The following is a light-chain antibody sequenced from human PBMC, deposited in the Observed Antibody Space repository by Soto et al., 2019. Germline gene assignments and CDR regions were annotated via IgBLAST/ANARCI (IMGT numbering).Light chain of an antibody. V-gene: IGKV3-20*01. CDR1: QSVSSSY. J-gene: IGKJ2*01. CDR3: QQYGSSPPFT. CDR2: GAS. Sequence: EIVLTQSPGTLSLSPGERATLSCRASQSVSSSYLAWYQQKPGQAPRLLIYGASTRATGIPDRFSGRGSGTEFTLAISRLEPEDFAVYYCQQYGSSPPFTFGQGNKLEIK.